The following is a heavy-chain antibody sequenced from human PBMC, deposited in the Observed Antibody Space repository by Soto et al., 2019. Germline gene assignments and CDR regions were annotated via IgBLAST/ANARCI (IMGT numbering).Heavy chain of an antibody. V-gene: IGHV1-18*01. Sequence: ASVKVSCKAPGYTFTSYGISWVRQAPGQGLEWMGWISAYNGNTNYAQKLQGRVTMTTDTSTSTAYMELRSLRSDDTAVYYCARHIVVVPAAMRAGNDAFDIWGQGTMVTVSS. D-gene: IGHD2-2*01. CDR1: GYTFTSYG. CDR3: ARHIVVVPAAMRAGNDAFDI. CDR2: ISAYNGNT. J-gene: IGHJ3*02.